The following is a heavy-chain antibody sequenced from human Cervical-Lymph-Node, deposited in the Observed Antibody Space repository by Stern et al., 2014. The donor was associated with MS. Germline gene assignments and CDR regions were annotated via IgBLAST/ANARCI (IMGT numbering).Heavy chain of an antibody. D-gene: IGHD4-23*01. CDR2: IIPIFGTI. J-gene: IGHJ2*01. V-gene: IGHV1-69*01. Sequence: VKLVQSGADIKTPGSWVKLSCKASGGTFTSHAINWGRQAPGQGPERMGVIIPIFGTISYAQNFQGRVTFSADESTGTAYMELSGLTPEDTAVYYCARDGRGNFFYFDLWGRGTLVTVSS. CDR1: GGTFTSHA. CDR3: ARDGRGNFFYFDL.